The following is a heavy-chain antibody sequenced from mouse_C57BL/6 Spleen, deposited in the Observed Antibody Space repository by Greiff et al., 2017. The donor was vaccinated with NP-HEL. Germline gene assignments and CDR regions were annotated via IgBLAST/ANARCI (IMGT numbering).Heavy chain of an antibody. CDR1: GYTFTSYG. V-gene: IGHV1-58*01. CDR3: ARDWYGTSYFDY. J-gene: IGHJ2*01. Sequence: DVKLVESGAELVRPGSSVKMSCKTSGYTFTSYGINWVKQRPGQGLEWIGYIYIGNGYTEYNETFKGKATLTSDTSSSTAYMQLSSLTSEDSAIYCCARDWYGTSYFDYWGQGTTLTVSS. CDR2: IYIGNGYT. D-gene: IGHD1-1*01.